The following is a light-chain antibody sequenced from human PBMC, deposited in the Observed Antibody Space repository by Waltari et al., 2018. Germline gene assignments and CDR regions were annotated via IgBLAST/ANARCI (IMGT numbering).Light chain of an antibody. J-gene: IGKJ1*01. CDR2: SAT. V-gene: IGKV1-39*01. CDR1: QSISIR. CDR3: QQSSSTPPWT. Sequence: DIQMTQSPSSLSASVGDRVTITCRASQSISIRLNWYQQKPGKAPKLLIYSATRLQSGVPSRFSGSGSGTDFTLTISSLQPEDFATYYCQQSSSTPPWTFGQGTKVEIK.